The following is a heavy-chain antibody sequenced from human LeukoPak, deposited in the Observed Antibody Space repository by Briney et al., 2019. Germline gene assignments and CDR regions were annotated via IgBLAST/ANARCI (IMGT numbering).Heavy chain of an antibody. V-gene: IGHV1-18*01. D-gene: IGHD3-9*01. Sequence: ASVKVSCKASGYTFTSYGISWVRQAPGQGLEWMGWISAYNGNTNYAQKLQGRVTMTTDTSTSTAYMELRSLRSDDTAVYYCARAENYDILTGYFYWGQGTLVTVSS. CDR2: ISAYNGNT. CDR3: ARAENYDILTGYFY. CDR1: GYTFTSYG. J-gene: IGHJ4*02.